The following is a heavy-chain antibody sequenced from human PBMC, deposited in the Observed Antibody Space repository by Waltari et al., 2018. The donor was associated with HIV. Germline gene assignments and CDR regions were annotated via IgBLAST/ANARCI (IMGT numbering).Heavy chain of an antibody. CDR1: GYTFTSSY. J-gene: IGHJ6*02. Sequence: QLPLVQSGAEVKKPGASVKVSCKAPGYTFTSSYLQWVRQASGQGLEWGGISNPSGGTTRYPQKFQDRVTMTRDTATRTVYRELSSLRSEDTAVYYCARDEGGWEYNDFWSGLDYYGMDVWGQGTTVTVSS. V-gene: IGHV1-46*01. CDR2: SNPSGGTT. D-gene: IGHD3-3*01. CDR3: ARDEGGWEYNDFWSGLDYYGMDV.